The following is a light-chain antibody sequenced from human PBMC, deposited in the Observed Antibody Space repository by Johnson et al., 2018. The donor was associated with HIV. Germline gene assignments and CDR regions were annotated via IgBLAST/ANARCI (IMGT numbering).Light chain of an antibody. V-gene: IGLV1-41*01. J-gene: IGLJ1*01. Sequence: QSVLTQPPSVSAAPGQKVTISCSGSSSNIGNNYVSWYQQLPGTAPKLLIYENNIRPSGIPERFSGSQSGSSATLGITGRWPEDEGDYYWLPGDTGPRTYIFGSGTKVTVL. CDR3: LPGDTGPRTYI. CDR1: SSNIGNNY. CDR2: ENN.